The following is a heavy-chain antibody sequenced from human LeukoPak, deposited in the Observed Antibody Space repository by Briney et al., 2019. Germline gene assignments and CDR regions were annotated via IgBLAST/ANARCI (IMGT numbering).Heavy chain of an antibody. CDR1: GFTFNTYT. D-gene: IGHD3-10*01. J-gene: IGHJ4*02. Sequence: GGSLRLSCAASGFTFNTYTMNWVRQAPGKGLEWVSYISGSSGIIDYADSVRGRFTISRDNAKNSLYLQMNSLRAEDTAVYYCARDETNQYYYGSGSYSDYWGQGTLVTVSS. CDR3: ARDETNQYYYGSGSYSDY. CDR2: ISGSSGII. V-gene: IGHV3-48*01.